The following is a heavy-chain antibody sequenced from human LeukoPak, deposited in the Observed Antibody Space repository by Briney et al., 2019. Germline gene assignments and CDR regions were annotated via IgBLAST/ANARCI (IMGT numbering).Heavy chain of an antibody. J-gene: IGHJ3*02. D-gene: IGHD5-18*01. CDR1: GFTFSSYS. Sequence: KTGGSLRLSCAASGFTFSSYSMNWVRQAPGKGLEWVSSISSSSSYIYYADSVKGRFTISRDNAKNSLYLQMNSLRAEDTAVYYCARDEGYSYGYETSDAFDIWGQGTMVTVSS. CDR2: ISSSSSYI. V-gene: IGHV3-21*01. CDR3: ARDEGYSYGYETSDAFDI.